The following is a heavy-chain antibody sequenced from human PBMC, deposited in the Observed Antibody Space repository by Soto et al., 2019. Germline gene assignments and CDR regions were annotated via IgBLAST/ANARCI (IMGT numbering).Heavy chain of an antibody. CDR3: ARGIGVAGRFFYYYGLDV. J-gene: IGHJ6*02. CDR2: IWNDGSFQ. Sequence: PGGSLRLSCAASGMTFSQSAMHGVRQAPGKGLEWVAGIWNDGSFQDYVDSVKGRFSISRDNSKNTLYLQMNNLRADDTAIYYCARGIGVAGRFFYYYGLDVWGQGTPVTVSS. CDR1: GMTFSQSA. V-gene: IGHV3-33*04. D-gene: IGHD6-13*01.